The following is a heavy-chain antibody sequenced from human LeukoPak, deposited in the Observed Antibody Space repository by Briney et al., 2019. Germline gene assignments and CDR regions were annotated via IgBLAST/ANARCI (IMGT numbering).Heavy chain of an antibody. Sequence: GGSLRLSCAASGFTFSTYAMSWVRQAPGKGLEWVSAISGTGAGTYYADSEKGRFTISRDNSKSTLYLQMNSLRAEDTAVYYCAKDRYSGLNTIDYWGQGTLVTVSS. J-gene: IGHJ4*02. D-gene: IGHD6-13*01. CDR1: GFTFSTYA. CDR2: ISGTGAGT. V-gene: IGHV3-23*01. CDR3: AKDRYSGLNTIDY.